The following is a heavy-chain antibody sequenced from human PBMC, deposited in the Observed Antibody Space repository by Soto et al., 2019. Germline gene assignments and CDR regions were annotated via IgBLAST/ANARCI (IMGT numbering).Heavy chain of an antibody. CDR2: ISYDGSNK. V-gene: IGHV3-30*18. D-gene: IGHD6-6*01. J-gene: IGHJ5*02. CDR3: AKSRYSSSSRKTKPPQGLVSWFDP. CDR1: GFTFSSYG. Sequence: GGSLRLSSVASGFTFSSYGMHWVRQAPGKGLEWVAVISYDGSNKYYADSVKGRFTISRDNSKNTLYLQMNSLRAEDTAVYYCAKSRYSSSSRKTKPPQGLVSWFDPWGQGTLVTVSS.